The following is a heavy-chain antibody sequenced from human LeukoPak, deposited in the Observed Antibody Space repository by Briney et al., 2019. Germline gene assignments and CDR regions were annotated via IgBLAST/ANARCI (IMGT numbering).Heavy chain of an antibody. CDR3: TSRAVAGTRVWYFDY. D-gene: IGHD6-19*01. V-gene: IGHV4-34*01. J-gene: IGHJ4*02. Sequence: SETLSLTCAVYGGSFSGYYWSWIRQPPGKGLEWIGEINHSGSTNYNPTLKSRVTISVDTSKNQFSLKLSSVTAADTAVYYCTSRAVAGTRVWYFDYWGQGTLVTVSS. CDR1: GGSFSGYY. CDR2: INHSGST.